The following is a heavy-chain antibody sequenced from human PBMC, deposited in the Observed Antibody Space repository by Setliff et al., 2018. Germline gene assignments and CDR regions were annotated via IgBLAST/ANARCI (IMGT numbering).Heavy chain of an antibody. D-gene: IGHD2-2*01. Sequence: SGPTLVNPTQTLTLTCTFSGFSLTTSGVGVGWVRQPPGKALEWLAIIFWDDDKRYSPSLKNRLTITKDSLKRQVVLTMTNVDPVDTATYYCVRRPGYCFTTTCWNFDYWGQGALVTVSS. J-gene: IGHJ4*02. CDR3: VRRPGYCFTTTCWNFDY. V-gene: IGHV2-5*02. CDR2: IFWDDDK. CDR1: GFSLTTSGVG.